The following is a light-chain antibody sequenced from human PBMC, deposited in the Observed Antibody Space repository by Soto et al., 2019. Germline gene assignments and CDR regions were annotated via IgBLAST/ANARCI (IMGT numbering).Light chain of an antibody. Sequence: QSVLTQPPSVSGAPGQRVTISCTGSSSNIGAGYDVHWYQQLPGTAPKLLIYANGNRPSGVPDRFSGSKSGTSASLAITGLQAEDEADYYCQSYDRSLSGYVLGTRTNVTVL. CDR2: ANG. J-gene: IGLJ1*01. CDR1: SSNIGAGYD. V-gene: IGLV1-40*01. CDR3: QSYDRSLSGYV.